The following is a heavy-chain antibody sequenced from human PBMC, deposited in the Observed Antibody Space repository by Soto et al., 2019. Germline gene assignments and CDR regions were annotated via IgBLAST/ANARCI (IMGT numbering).Heavy chain of an antibody. V-gene: IGHV1-69*01. CDR1: RGTFTTDA. CDR3: VRGGHNSGWYRTFDF. J-gene: IGHJ4*02. D-gene: IGHD6-13*01. Sequence: QLQLVQSGAEVKKPGSSVSVSCKSSRGTFTTDAISWVRQAPGQGLEWMGVIIPVFGPPTYAQRFQGRVTISADESTRTAHLELSNLRSADTAIYYCVRGGHNSGWYRTFDFWGQGTLVTVSS. CDR2: IIPVFGPP.